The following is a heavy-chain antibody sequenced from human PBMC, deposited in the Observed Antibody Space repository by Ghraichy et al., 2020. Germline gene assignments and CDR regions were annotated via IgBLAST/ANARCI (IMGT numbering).Heavy chain of an antibody. CDR3: TRVGGTTNWFDP. Sequence: SETLSLTCIVSGASITSGNYYWSWVRQPAGKGLEWIGRIFTSGSTTYNPSLTRRITVSLDTSKNPVSLKLSSVTAADTAVYYCTRVGGTTNWFDPGGQGTLVTVSS. CDR2: IFTSGST. D-gene: IGHD1-1*01. CDR1: GASITSGNYY. J-gene: IGHJ5*02. V-gene: IGHV4-61*02.